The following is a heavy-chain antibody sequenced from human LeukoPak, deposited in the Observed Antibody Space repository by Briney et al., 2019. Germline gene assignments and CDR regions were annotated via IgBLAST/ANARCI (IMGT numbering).Heavy chain of an antibody. Sequence: SETLSLTCTVSGGSISSYYWSWIRQPPGKGLEWIGYIYYSGSTNYNPSLKSRVTISVDTSKNQFSLKLSSVTAADTAVYYCARQIKYYYDSSGYSNSVIAFDIWGQGTMVTVSS. J-gene: IGHJ3*02. V-gene: IGHV4-59*08. CDR1: GGSISSYY. CDR3: ARQIKYYYDSSGYSNSVIAFDI. CDR2: IYYSGST. D-gene: IGHD3-22*01.